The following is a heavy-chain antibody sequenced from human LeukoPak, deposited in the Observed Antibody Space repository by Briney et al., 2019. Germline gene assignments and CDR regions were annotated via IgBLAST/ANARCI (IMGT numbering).Heavy chain of an antibody. CDR2: IRYDGSNK. CDR1: GFTFSSYG. J-gene: IGHJ5*02. V-gene: IGHV3-30*02. D-gene: IGHD1-26*01. CDR3: ARAGSGRSPDWFDP. Sequence: GGSLRLSCAASGFTFSSYGMHWVRQAPGKGLEWVAFIRYDGSNKYYADSVKGRFTISRDNAKNSLYLQMNSLRAEDTAVYYCARAGSGRSPDWFDPWGQGTLVTVSS.